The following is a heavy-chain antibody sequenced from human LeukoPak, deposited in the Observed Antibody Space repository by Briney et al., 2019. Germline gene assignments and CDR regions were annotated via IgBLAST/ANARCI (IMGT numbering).Heavy chain of an antibody. CDR2: IYYSGST. D-gene: IGHD6-6*01. CDR3: AREWGGSSSSSVNWFDP. J-gene: IGHJ5*02. Sequence: PSETLSLTCTVSGGSISSDGYYWSWIRQHPGKGLEWIGYIYYSGSTYYNPSLKSRVTISVDTSKNQFSLKLSSVTAADTAVYYCAREWGGSSSSSVNWFDPWGQGTLVTVSS. V-gene: IGHV4-31*03. CDR1: GGSISSDGYY.